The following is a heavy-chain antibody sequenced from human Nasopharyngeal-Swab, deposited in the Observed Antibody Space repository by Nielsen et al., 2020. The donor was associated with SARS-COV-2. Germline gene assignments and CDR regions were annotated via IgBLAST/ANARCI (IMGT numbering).Heavy chain of an antibody. D-gene: IGHD6-19*01. V-gene: IGHV3-11*05. CDR2: ISSSSSYT. CDR1: GFTFSDYY. Sequence: GESLKISCAASGFTFSDYYMSWIRQAPGKGLEWVSYISSSSSYTNYADSVKGRFTISRDNAKNSLYLQMNSLRAEDTAVYYCARGDRIAVAGTFSLTDYYYGRDVWGQGTTVTVSS. J-gene: IGHJ6*02. CDR3: ARGDRIAVAGTFSLTDYYYGRDV.